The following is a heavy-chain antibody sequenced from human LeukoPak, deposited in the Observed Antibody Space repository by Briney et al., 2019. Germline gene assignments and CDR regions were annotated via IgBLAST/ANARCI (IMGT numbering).Heavy chain of an antibody. CDR2: ISGSGGST. CDR3: AKDGRSTGEVNYSPGGLFDY. CDR1: GFTFSSYA. J-gene: IGHJ4*02. D-gene: IGHD2-15*01. V-gene: IGHV3-23*01. Sequence: PGGSLRLSCAASGFTFSSYAMSWVRQAPGKGLEWVSAISGSGGSTYYADSVEGRFTISRDNSKNTLYLQMNSLRAEDTAVYYCAKDGRSTGEVNYSPGGLFDYWGQGTLVTVSS.